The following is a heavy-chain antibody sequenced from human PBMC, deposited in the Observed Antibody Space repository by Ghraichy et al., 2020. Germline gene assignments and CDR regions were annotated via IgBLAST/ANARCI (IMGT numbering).Heavy chain of an antibody. J-gene: IGHJ5*02. Sequence: SETLSLTCTVSGGSVSSGSYYWSWIRQPPGKGLEWIGYIYYSGSTNYNPSLKSRVTISVDTSKNQFSLKLSSVTAADTAVYYCARDEYYYDSSVYDHRWFDPWGQATLFTVSS. D-gene: IGHD3-22*01. CDR3: ARDEYYYDSSVYDHRWFDP. V-gene: IGHV4-61*01. CDR1: GGSVSSGSYY. CDR2: IYYSGST.